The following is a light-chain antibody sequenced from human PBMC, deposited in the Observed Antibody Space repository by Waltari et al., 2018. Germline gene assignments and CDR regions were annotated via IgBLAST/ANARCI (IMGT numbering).Light chain of an antibody. V-gene: IGLV3-21*02. CDR1: KIGSKN. CDR2: DDG. CDR3: QVWDSGSDHYV. J-gene: IGLJ1*01. Sequence: SYVLTQPPSVSVAPGQTARITCDGNKIGSKNVHWYQQKPGRAPVLVVYDDGDRPSGSPEGFAGSNSVNTATLTISRVDAGDEADYYCQVWDSGSDHYVFGTVTKVTVL.